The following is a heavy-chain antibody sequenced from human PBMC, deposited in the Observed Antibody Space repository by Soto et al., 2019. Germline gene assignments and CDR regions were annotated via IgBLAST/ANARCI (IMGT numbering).Heavy chain of an antibody. D-gene: IGHD3-16*01. V-gene: IGHV1-46*02. CDR3: ASLEITGY. CDR1: GYTLNTNY. CDR2: INTSGGST. Sequence: QAQLVQSGAEVKKPGASVKISCKAAGYTLNTNYLVWVRQAPGHGLEWMGIINTSGGSTDYAQKFQGSLTMTTDTSTNKVYLELSSLRAEDTAVYYCASLEITGYWGQGTQVAVSS. J-gene: IGHJ4*02.